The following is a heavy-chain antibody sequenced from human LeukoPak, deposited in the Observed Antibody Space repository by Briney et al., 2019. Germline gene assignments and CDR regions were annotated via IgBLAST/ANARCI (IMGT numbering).Heavy chain of an antibody. J-gene: IGHJ5*02. Sequence: GGSLRLSCAASGFAFSSYWMSWVRQAPGKGLECVANIKEDGSEKNYVDFVKGRFTISRDNAKNSLYLQMNSLRAEDTAVYYCAKAVAARWLDPWGQGTLVIVSS. D-gene: IGHD6-19*01. V-gene: IGHV3-7*01. CDR3: AKAVAARWLDP. CDR2: IKEDGSEK. CDR1: GFAFSSYW.